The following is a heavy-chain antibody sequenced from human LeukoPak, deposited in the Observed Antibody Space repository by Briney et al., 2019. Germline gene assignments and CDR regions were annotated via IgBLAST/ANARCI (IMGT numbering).Heavy chain of an antibody. D-gene: IGHD5-12*01. CDR2: ISGSGGST. V-gene: IGHV3-23*01. Sequence: AGGSLRLSCAASGFTFSSYAMGWVRQAPGKGLEWVSAISGSGGSTYYADSVKGRFTISRDNSKNTLYLQMNSLRAEDTAVYYCAKAGKAATITVYFDYWGQGTLVTVSS. CDR1: GFTFSSYA. J-gene: IGHJ4*02. CDR3: AKAGKAATITVYFDY.